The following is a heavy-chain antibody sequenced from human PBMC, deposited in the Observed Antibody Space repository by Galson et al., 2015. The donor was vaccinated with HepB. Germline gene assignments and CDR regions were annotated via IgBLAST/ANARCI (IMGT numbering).Heavy chain of an antibody. J-gene: IGHJ3*02. CDR2: IYYSGST. Sequence: SETLSLTCTVSGGSISSGGYYWSWIRQPPGKGLEWIGYIYYSGSTNYNPSLKSRVTISVDTSKNQFSLKLSSVTAADTAVYYCARTPLLKWDDGGRAFDAFDIWGQGTMVTVSS. V-gene: IGHV4-61*08. CDR1: GGSISSGGYY. D-gene: IGHD3-3*01. CDR3: ARTPLLKWDDGGRAFDAFDI.